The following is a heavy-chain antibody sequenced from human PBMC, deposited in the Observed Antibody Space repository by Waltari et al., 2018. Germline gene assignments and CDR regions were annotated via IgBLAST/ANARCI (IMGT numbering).Heavy chain of an antibody. J-gene: IGHJ6*02. CDR2: VDPEDGET. CDR1: GYTFNDYY. D-gene: IGHD6-6*01. V-gene: IGHV1-69-2*01. Sequence: EVQLVQSGAEVQKPGATVQISCKVSGYTFNDYYLHWVQQAPGKGLGWMGLVDPEDGETIYAEKFQGRVTITADKSTDTAYMELSSLRSEDTAVYYCATHKYSSSSALGYYYYGMDVWGQGTTVTVSS. CDR3: ATHKYSSSSALGYYYYGMDV.